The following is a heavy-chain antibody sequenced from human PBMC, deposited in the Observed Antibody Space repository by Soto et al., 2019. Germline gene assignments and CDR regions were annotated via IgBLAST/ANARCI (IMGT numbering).Heavy chain of an antibody. CDR3: ARDGPRRWSVYSFDY. Sequence: QVQLVESGGGVVQPGRSLRLSCAASGFTFSSYAMHWVRQAPGKGLEWVAVISYDGSNKYYADSVKGRFTISRDNSKNTLYLQMNSLRAEDTAVDYWARDGPRRWSVYSFDYWGQGTLFTFSS. D-gene: IGHD3-3*01. V-gene: IGHV3-30-3*01. CDR2: ISYDGSNK. CDR1: GFTFSSYA. J-gene: IGHJ4*02.